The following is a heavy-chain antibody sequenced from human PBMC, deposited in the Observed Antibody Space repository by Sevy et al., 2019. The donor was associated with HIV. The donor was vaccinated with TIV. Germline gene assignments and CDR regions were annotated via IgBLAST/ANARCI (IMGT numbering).Heavy chain of an antibody. CDR2: IKSKIDGETT. D-gene: IGHD3-22*01. Sequence: GGSLRLSCAVSGFTFSNAWMNWVRQAPGTGLQWVGLIKSKIDGETTDYVAPVKGRFTISRDDSTNTLYLQMNSLKTEDTGVYYCATAPGYYDSAPFDYWGPGTLVTISS. CDR1: GFTFSNAW. CDR3: ATAPGYYDSAPFDY. J-gene: IGHJ4*02. V-gene: IGHV3-15*01.